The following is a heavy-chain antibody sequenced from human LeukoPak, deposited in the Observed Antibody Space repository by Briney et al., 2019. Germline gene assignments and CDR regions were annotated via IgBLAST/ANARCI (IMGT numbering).Heavy chain of an antibody. D-gene: IGHD2-15*01. CDR2: ISYDGSNK. J-gene: IGHJ4*02. CDR3: AKLVPPYCSGGSCGDY. V-gene: IGHV3-30*18. Sequence: GGSLRLSCAASGFXFSSYGIHWVRQAPGKGLEWVAVISYDGSNKYYADSVKGRFTISRDNSKNTLYLQMNSLRAEDTAVYYCAKLVPPYCSGGSCGDYWGQGTLVTVSS. CDR1: GFXFSSYG.